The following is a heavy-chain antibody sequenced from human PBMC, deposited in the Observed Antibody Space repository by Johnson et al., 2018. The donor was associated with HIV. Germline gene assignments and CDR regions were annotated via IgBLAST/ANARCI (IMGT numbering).Heavy chain of an antibody. J-gene: IGHJ3*02. CDR3: AREAYCSGGSCYDAFDI. Sequence: EVQMVESGGGLVQPGGSLRLSCAASGFTFSSYAMDWVRQTPGKGLAWVSAVSAGGDNTYYADSVEGRFTISRDNSKNTLYLQMNSLRAEDTAVYYCAREAYCSGGSCYDAFDIWGQGTMVTVSS. D-gene: IGHD2-15*01. V-gene: IGHV3-23*04. CDR1: GFTFSSYA. CDR2: VSAGGDNT.